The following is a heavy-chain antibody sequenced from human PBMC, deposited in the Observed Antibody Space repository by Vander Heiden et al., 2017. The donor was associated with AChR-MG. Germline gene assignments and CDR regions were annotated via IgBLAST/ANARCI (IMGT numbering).Heavy chain of an antibody. J-gene: IGHJ5*02. CDR3: AKDLGSGGGFYP. CDR1: GGSMTSFY. Sequence: VHLQESGPGLVKSSETLSLMCTVSGGSMTSFYWSWIRQSPGKGLGWIAYVYFNGDTKYNPSLQSRVSVSVDTSKNQFSLRLTSVTPADTAVYYCAKDLGSGGGFYPWGQGTLVTVAS. V-gene: IGHV4-59*13. D-gene: IGHD3-16*01. CDR2: VYFNGDT.